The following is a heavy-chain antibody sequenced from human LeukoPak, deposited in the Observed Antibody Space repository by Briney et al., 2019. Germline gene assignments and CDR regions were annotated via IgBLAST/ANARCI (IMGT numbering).Heavy chain of an antibody. V-gene: IGHV4-30-4*01. CDR3: ARGGPYGDPYTF. CDR1: GASITDSGYY. Sequence: SETLSLTCSVSGASITDSGYYWSWIRQPPGKGLELIGFVPFRGGTYYSPSLMSRVTISQDTSKNQFSLSLTSVTAADTAGYFCARGGPYGDPYTFWGQGSMIAVS. J-gene: IGHJ4*02. D-gene: IGHD4-17*01. CDR2: VPFRGGT.